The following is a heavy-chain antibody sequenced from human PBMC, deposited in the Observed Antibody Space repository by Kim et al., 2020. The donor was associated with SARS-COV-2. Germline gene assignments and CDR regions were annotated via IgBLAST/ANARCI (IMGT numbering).Heavy chain of an antibody. CDR1: GFTFSSYS. CDR3: ARDGSAGSLTGYFY. J-gene: IGHJ4*02. V-gene: IGHV3-48*02. D-gene: IGHD3-9*01. CDR2: ISSSSSTI. Sequence: GGSLRLSCAASGFTFSSYSMNWVRQAPGKGLEWVSYISSSSSTIYYADSAKGRFTISRDNAKNSLYLQMNSRRDEETAVYYCARDGSAGSLTGYFYWGQGNLVTLSS.